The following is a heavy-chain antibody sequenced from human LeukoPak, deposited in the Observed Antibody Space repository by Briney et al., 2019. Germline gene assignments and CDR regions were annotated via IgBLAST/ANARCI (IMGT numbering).Heavy chain of an antibody. J-gene: IGHJ4*02. D-gene: IGHD1-26*01. CDR1: GFTLRSYG. V-gene: IGHV3-33*06. CDR2: IWYDGSNK. CDR3: AKYGPQDSGSSHFDY. Sequence: PGGSLRLSCAASGFTLRSYGMHWVRQAPGKGLEWVAVIWYDGSNKYYADSVKGRFTVSRDNSKNTLFLQMNSLRAEDTAIYYCAKYGPQDSGSSHFDYWGQGALVTVSS.